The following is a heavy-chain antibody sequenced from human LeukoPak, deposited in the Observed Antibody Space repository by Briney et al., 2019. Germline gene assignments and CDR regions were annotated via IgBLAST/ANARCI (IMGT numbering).Heavy chain of an antibody. V-gene: IGHV3-30*18. CDR3: AKDRDDFWSGYYFDY. J-gene: IGHJ4*02. CDR1: GFTFSSYG. CDR2: ISYDGSNK. D-gene: IGHD3-3*01. Sequence: GGSLRLSCAASGFTFSSYGMHWVRQAPGKGLEWVAVISYDGSNKYYADSVKGRFTISRDNSENTLYLQMNSLRAEDTAVYYCAKDRDDFWSGYYFDYWGQGTLVTVSS.